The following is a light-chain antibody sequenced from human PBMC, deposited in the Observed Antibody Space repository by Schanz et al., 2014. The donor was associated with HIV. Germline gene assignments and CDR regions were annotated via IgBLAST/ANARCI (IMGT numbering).Light chain of an antibody. V-gene: IGLV2-8*01. J-gene: IGLJ3*02. CDR1: TSDIGNHDF. CDR3: SSYRGGDTVL. CDR2: DVT. Sequence: QSALTQPPSASGSPGQSVTISCTGTTSDIGNHDFVSWYQQHPGKAPKLMIYDVTKRPSGVPARFSGSKSGNTASLTVSGLQADDEADYCCSSYRGGDTVLFGGGTKLTVL.